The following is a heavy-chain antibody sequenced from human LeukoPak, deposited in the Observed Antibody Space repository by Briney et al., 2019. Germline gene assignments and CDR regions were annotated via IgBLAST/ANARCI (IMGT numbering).Heavy chain of an antibody. Sequence: SVKVSCKASGGTFSSYAISWMRQAPGQGLEWMGGIIPIFGTANYAQKFQGRVTITTDESTSTAYMELSSLRSEDTAVYYCARVSPPIPYCSGGSCYSFDPWGQGTLVTVSS. J-gene: IGHJ5*02. D-gene: IGHD2-15*01. V-gene: IGHV1-69*05. CDR1: GGTFSSYA. CDR2: IIPIFGTA. CDR3: ARVSPPIPYCSGGSCYSFDP.